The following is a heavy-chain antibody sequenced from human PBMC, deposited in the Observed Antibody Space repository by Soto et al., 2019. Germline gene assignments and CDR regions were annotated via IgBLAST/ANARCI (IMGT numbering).Heavy chain of an antibody. J-gene: IGHJ4*02. CDR1: GYTFSSYY. V-gene: IGHV1-46*01. CDR3: ARVYCSGGSCYGIDY. Sequence: QVQLVQSGAEVKKPGASVKVSCKASGYTFSSYYMHWVRQAPGQGLEWMGIINPSGSTSYAQKFQVSVTMSRDTCTSTVYMELSSLRSEDTAVYYCARVYCSGGSCYGIDYWGQGTLVTVSS. D-gene: IGHD2-15*01. CDR2: INPSGST.